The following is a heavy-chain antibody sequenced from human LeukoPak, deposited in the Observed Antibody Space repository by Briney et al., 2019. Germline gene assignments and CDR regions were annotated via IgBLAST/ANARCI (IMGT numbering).Heavy chain of an antibody. V-gene: IGHV4-39*07. CDR3: ARRYDFWSGYPPPLDY. J-gene: IGHJ4*02. CDR1: GGSISSSSYY. Sequence: SETLSLTCTVSGGSISSSSYYWNWIRQPPGKGLEWIGQINPSRNTNYNPSLKSRVTISVDTSKKQFSLKLSSVTAADTAVYYCARRYDFWSGYPPPLDYWGQGTLVTVSS. CDR2: INPSRNT. D-gene: IGHD3-3*01.